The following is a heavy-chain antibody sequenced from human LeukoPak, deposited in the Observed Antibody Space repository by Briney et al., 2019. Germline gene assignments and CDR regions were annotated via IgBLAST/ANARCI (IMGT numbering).Heavy chain of an antibody. CDR3: AKEIIGSEYYFDY. CDR1: GFTFSSYG. J-gene: IGHJ4*02. V-gene: IGHV3-30*02. Sequence: PGGSLRLSCAASGFTFSSYGMHWVRQAPGKGLEWVAFIRYDGSNKYYADSVKGRFTISRDNSKNTLYLQMNSLRAEDTAVYYCAKEIIGSEYYFDYWGQGTLVTVSS. CDR2: IRYDGSNK. D-gene: IGHD3-10*01.